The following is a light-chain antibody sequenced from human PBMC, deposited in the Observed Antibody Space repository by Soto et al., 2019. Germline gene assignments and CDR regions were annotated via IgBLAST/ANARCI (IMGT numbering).Light chain of an antibody. CDR3: QSYDSSLSAWV. CDR2: GNS. CDR1: SSNIGAGYD. Sequence: QSVLTQPPSVSGAPGQRVTISCTGSSSNIGAGYDVHWYQHLPGSAPKLLIYGNSNRPSGVLDRFSGSKSGTSASLAITGLQAEDEADYYCQSYDSSLSAWVFGGGTKVTVL. J-gene: IGLJ3*02. V-gene: IGLV1-40*01.